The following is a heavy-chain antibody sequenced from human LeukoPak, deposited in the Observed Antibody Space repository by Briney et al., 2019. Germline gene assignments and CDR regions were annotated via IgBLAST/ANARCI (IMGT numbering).Heavy chain of an antibody. CDR1: GFTVSNTY. CDR2: IYSGGST. CDR3: ARATFYSSSWYSGSVDV. V-gene: IGHV3-66*01. D-gene: IGHD6-13*01. J-gene: IGHJ6*02. Sequence: GGSLRLSCAASGFTVSNTYMSWVRQAPGKGLEWVSLIYSGGSTYYADSVKGRFTISRDNSMNTLYLQMNSLRAEDTAVYYCARATFYSSSWYSGSVDVWGQGTTVTVSS.